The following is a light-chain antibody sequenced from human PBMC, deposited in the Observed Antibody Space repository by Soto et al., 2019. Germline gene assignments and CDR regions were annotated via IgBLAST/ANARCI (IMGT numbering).Light chain of an antibody. CDR2: DAS. CDR3: QQYVSSFRT. CDR1: QSVSSNY. Sequence: EIVLAQSPGTLSLSPGERATLSCRASQSVSSNYLAWYQQKPGQAPRLLIYDASSRATAIPDRFSGSGSGTDFTLTISRLEPEDFAVYSCQQYVSSFRTFGQGTKVEIK. J-gene: IGKJ1*01. V-gene: IGKV3-20*01.